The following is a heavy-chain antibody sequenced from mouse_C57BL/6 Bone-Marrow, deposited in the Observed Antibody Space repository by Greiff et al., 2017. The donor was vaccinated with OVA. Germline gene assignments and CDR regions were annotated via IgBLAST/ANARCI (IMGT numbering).Heavy chain of an antibody. J-gene: IGHJ3*01. D-gene: IGHD2-5*01. CDR3: ARKDSNPWFAY. V-gene: IGHV1-50*01. CDR1: GYTFTSYW. Sequence: VQLQQPGAELVKPGASVKLSCKASGYTFTSYWMQWVKQRPGQGLEWIGEIDPSDSYTNYNQKFKGKATWTVDTSSSTAYMQLSSLTSEDSAVYYCARKDSNPWFAYWGQGTLVTVSA. CDR2: IDPSDSYT.